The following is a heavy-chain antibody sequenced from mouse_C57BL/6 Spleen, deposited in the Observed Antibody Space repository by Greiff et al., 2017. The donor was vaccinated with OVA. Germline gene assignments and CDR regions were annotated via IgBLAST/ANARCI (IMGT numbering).Heavy chain of an antibody. Sequence: EVKLQQSGPELVKPGASVKISCKASGYTFTDYYMNWVKQSHGKSLEWIGDINPNNGGTSYNQKFKGKATLTVDKSSSTAYMELRSLTSEDSAVYYCARSQGLEAYWGQGTLVTVSA. D-gene: IGHD2-4*01. J-gene: IGHJ3*01. CDR3: ARSQGLEAY. V-gene: IGHV1-26*01. CDR2: INPNNGGT. CDR1: GYTFTDYY.